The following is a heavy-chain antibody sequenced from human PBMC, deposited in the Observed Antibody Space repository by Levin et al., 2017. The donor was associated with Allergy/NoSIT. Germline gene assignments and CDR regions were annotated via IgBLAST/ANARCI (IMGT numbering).Heavy chain of an antibody. CDR3: ARCSGNSCLGWIDA. J-gene: IGHJ5*02. CDR1: GFTFSNYG. CDR2: LWYDGSNK. Sequence: QTGGSLRLSCAASGFTFSNYGMHWVRQAPGKGLEWVASLWYDGSNKYYADSVRGRFSISRDNSRDNSKNTLYLQMNRLRGEDTAVYYCARCSGNSCLGWIDAWGQGTLVTVSS. D-gene: IGHD1-26*01. V-gene: IGHV3-33*03.